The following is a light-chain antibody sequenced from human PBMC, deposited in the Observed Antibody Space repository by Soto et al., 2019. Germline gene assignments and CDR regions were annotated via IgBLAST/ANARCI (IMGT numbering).Light chain of an antibody. J-gene: IGLJ2*01. CDR2: DVS. Sequence: QSALTQPPSASGSPGQSVTISCTGTKNDIGVYDFVSWYQQHPGKAPKLMIYDVSKRPSGVPDRFSGSKSGNTASLTISGLQAEDEADYYCCSYAGGYTHAVFGGGTKLTVL. V-gene: IGLV2-11*01. CDR1: KNDIGVYDF. CDR3: CSYAGGYTHAV.